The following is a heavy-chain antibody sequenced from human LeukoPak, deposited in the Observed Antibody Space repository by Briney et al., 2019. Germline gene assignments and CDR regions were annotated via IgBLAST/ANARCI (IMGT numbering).Heavy chain of an antibody. Sequence: PGGSLRLSCAASGFTFSSYSMNWVRQAPGKGLEWVSYISSSSSTIYYADSVKGRFTISRDNAKNSLYLQMNSLRAEDTAVYYCARGGFGVVTNYYYMDVWGKGTTVTVSS. CDR1: GFTFSSYS. CDR3: ARGGFGVVTNYYYMDV. J-gene: IGHJ6*03. D-gene: IGHD3-3*01. V-gene: IGHV3-48*01. CDR2: ISSSSSTI.